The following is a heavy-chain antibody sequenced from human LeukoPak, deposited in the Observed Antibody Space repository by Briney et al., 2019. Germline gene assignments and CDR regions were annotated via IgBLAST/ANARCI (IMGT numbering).Heavy chain of an antibody. CDR3: AREGRTVVAAHDY. CDR1: GGSISSSSYY. Sequence: SETLSLTCTVSGGSISSSSYYWGWIRQPPGKGLEWIGSIYYSGSTYYNPSLKSRVTISVDTSKNQFSLKLSSVTAADTAVYYWAREGRTVVAAHDYGGQGPLVTVPS. D-gene: IGHD2-15*01. CDR2: IYYSGST. J-gene: IGHJ4*02. V-gene: IGHV4-39*07.